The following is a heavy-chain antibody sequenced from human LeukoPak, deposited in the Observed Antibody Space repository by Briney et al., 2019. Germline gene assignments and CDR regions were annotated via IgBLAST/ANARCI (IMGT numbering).Heavy chain of an antibody. V-gene: IGHV3-48*02. CDR3: ARGALRYSDY. Sequence: PGGSLRLSCAASGFTFSSYTMNWVRQAPGKGLEWVSSISSSSSAIYYAASVKGRFTISRVNAKNSLYLQMNSLRDEDTAVYYCARGALRYSDYWGQGTLVTVSS. J-gene: IGHJ4*02. CDR2: ISSSSSAI. CDR1: GFTFSSYT. D-gene: IGHD3-9*01.